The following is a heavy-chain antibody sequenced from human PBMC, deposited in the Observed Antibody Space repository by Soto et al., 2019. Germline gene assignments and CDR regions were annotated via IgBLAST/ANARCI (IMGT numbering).Heavy chain of an antibody. Sequence: QVQLVESGGGVVQPGRSLRLSCAASGFTFSSYGMHWVRQAPGKGLEWVAVIWYDGSNKYYADSVKGRFTISRDNSKNTLYLQMNSLRAGDTAVYYCAIYYYDSSGYPSFDYWGQGTLVTVSS. CDR2: IWYDGSNK. CDR3: AIYYYDSSGYPSFDY. D-gene: IGHD3-22*01. V-gene: IGHV3-33*01. CDR1: GFTFSSYG. J-gene: IGHJ4*02.